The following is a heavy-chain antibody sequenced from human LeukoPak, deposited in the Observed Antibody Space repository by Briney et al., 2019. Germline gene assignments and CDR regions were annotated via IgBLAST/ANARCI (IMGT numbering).Heavy chain of an antibody. J-gene: IGHJ4*02. V-gene: IGHV3-11*04. D-gene: IGHD3-22*01. CDR3: ARESLLYYWTNYYFDY. CDR2: ISSSGSTI. Sequence: PGGSLRLSCAASGFTFSDYYMSWIRQAPGKGLEWVSYISSSGSTIYYANSVKGRFTISRDNAKDSLYLQINSLRAEDTAVYYCARESLLYYWTNYYFDYWGQGTLVTVSS. CDR1: GFTFSDYY.